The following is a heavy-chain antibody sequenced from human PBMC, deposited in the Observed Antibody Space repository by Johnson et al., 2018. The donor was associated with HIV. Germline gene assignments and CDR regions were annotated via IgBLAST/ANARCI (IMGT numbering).Heavy chain of an antibody. D-gene: IGHD3-10*01. V-gene: IGHV3-53*01. CDR3: AREYYGSGSMEAFDI. Sequence: VQLVESGGGVVQPGRSLRLSCAASGFTVSSNYMSWVRQAPGKGLEWVSVIYSGGSTYYADSVKGRFTISRDNSKNTLYLQMNSLRAEDTAVYYCAREYYGSGSMEAFDIWGQGTMVTVSS. CDR1: GFTVSSNY. J-gene: IGHJ3*02. CDR2: IYSGGST.